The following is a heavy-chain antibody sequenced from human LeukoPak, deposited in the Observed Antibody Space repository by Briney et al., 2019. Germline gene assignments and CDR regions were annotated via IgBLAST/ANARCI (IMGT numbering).Heavy chain of an antibody. D-gene: IGHD6-13*01. CDR3: ARGYSSSWNYFDY. Sequence: SETLSLTCTVSGGSISNYWRSWVRQPPGKGREWIGYVFDSGGTNYNPSLKSRVTISVDTSKKQFSLKLSSVTAADTAVYYCARGYSSSWNYFDYCGQGTLVTVSS. V-gene: IGHV4-59*01. J-gene: IGHJ4*02. CDR1: GGSISNYW. CDR2: VFDSGGT.